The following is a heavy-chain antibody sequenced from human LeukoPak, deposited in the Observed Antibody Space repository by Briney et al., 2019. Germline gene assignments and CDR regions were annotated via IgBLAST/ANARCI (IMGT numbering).Heavy chain of an antibody. CDR3: ARDLDSSGYYHVVDS. CDR1: GFTFSSYA. V-gene: IGHV3-23*01. D-gene: IGHD3-22*01. CDR2: ISTSGRT. Sequence: TGGSLRLYCADSGFTFSSYAMSWVRQAPGKGLEWVSLISTSGRTHYADSVQGRFTISRDNSKNTLSLHMNSLRAEDTAVYYCARDLDSSGYYHVVDSWGQGALVTVSS. J-gene: IGHJ4*02.